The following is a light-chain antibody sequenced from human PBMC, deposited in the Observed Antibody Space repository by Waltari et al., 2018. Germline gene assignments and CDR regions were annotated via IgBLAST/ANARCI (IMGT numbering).Light chain of an antibody. CDR3: AAWDDSLSGRV. J-gene: IGLJ3*02. V-gene: IGLV1-47*01. Sequence: QSVLTQPPSASGTTGQMVPIACSGRGSNIRDYYVSSYHQLPGMAPKLLIYRDDERPSGVPDRFSVSKSGTSASLAISGLRSEDAGDYYCAAWDDSLSGRVFGGGTKLTVL. CDR2: RDD. CDR1: GSNIRDYY.